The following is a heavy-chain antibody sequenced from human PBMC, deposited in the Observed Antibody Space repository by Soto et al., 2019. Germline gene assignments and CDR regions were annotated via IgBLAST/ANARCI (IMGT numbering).Heavy chain of an antibody. D-gene: IGHD3-3*01. CDR1: GYTFTSYG. J-gene: IGHJ6*02. CDR2: ISAYNGNT. CDR3: AADPAIFEGGMDV. Sequence: GASVKVSCKASGYTFTSYGISWVRQAPGQGLEWMGWISAYNGNTNYAQKFQERVTITRDMSTSTAYMELSSLRSEDTAVYYCAADPAIFEGGMDVWGQGTTVTVSS. V-gene: IGHV1-18*01.